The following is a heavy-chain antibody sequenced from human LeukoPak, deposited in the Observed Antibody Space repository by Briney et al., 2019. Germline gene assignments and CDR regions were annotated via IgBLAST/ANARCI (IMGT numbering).Heavy chain of an antibody. J-gene: IGHJ4*02. CDR2: ISGSGGST. V-gene: IGHV3-23*01. CDR1: GFTFSSYA. CDR3: AKGGVLRYFDWLFKTFDY. D-gene: IGHD3-9*01. Sequence: PGGSLRLSCAASGFTFSSYAMSWVRQAPGKGLEWVSAISGSGGSTYYADSVKGRFTISRDNSKNTLSLKMNSLRDEDTAVYYCAKGGVLRYFDWLFKTFDYWGQGTLVTVSS.